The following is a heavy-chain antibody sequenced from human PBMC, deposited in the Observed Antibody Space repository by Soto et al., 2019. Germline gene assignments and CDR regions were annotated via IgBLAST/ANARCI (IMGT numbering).Heavy chain of an antibody. CDR3: ASTAHSSGWYSGGFDY. D-gene: IGHD6-19*01. J-gene: IGHJ4*02. V-gene: IGHV4-59*01. Sequence: QVHLQESGPGLVKPSETLSLTCTVSGGCISSYYWSWIRQPPGKGLEWIGYIYYSGSTNYNPSLKSRVTISVDTSKNQFSLKLSSVTAADTAVYYCASTAHSSGWYSGGFDYWGQGTLVTVSS. CDR1: GGCISSYY. CDR2: IYYSGST.